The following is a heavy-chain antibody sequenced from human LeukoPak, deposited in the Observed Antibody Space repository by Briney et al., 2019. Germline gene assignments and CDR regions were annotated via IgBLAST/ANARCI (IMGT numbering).Heavy chain of an antibody. CDR1: GGSISSYY. J-gene: IGHJ3*02. CDR3: ASGYCSGGSCYEYPDAFDI. V-gene: IGHV4-59*01. CDR2: IYYSGST. Sequence: LVKPLETLSLTCTVSGGSISSYYWSWIRQPPGKGLEWIGYIYYSGSTNYDPSLKSRVTISVDTSKNQFSLKLSSVTAADTAVYYCASGYCSGGSCYEYPDAFDIWGQGTMVTVSS. D-gene: IGHD2-15*01.